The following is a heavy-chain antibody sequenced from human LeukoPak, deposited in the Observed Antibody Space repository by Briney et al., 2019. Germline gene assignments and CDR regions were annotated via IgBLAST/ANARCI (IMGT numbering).Heavy chain of an antibody. Sequence: GGSLRLSCAASGFTFSSYGMHWVRQAPGKGLEWVAFIRYDGSNKYYADSVKGRFTISRDNSKNTLYLQMNRLRAEDTAVYYCAKGYCTNGVCYFDYWGQGTLVTVSS. CDR3: AKGYCTNGVCYFDY. J-gene: IGHJ4*02. CDR1: GFTFSSYG. CDR2: IRYDGSNK. D-gene: IGHD2-8*01. V-gene: IGHV3-30*02.